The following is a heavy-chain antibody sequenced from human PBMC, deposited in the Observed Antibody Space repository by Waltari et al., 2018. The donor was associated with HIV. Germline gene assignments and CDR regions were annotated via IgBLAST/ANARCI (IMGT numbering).Heavy chain of an antibody. Sequence: QVQLQQWGAGLLKPSETLSLTCAVYGGSFSGYYWSWIRQPPGKGLEWIGEINHSGFTNYSPSIKSRVTISVDTSKNQFSLKLRSVTAADTAMYYCARGTPTTVTTQWGQGTLVTVSS. CDR3: ARGTPTTVTTQ. V-gene: IGHV4-34*01. CDR1: GGSFSGYY. D-gene: IGHD4-17*01. J-gene: IGHJ4*02. CDR2: INHSGFT.